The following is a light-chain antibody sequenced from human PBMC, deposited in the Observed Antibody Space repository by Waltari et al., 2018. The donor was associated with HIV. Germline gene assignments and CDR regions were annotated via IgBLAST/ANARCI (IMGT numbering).Light chain of an antibody. CDR3: CSYTGTGVL. V-gene: IGLV2-23*02. CDR1: SSAVGAFHP. J-gene: IGLJ2*01. Sequence: QSALTQPASVSGSPGQSITITCTGTSSAVGAFHPASWYQHHPGKAPKLIIFEVPKRPSGVSDRFSGSRSGNTASLTISGLQAEDEGVYYCCSYTGTGVLFGGGTNLTVL. CDR2: EVP.